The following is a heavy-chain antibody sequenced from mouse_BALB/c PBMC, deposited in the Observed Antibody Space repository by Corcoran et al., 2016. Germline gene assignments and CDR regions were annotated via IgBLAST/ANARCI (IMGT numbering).Heavy chain of an antibody. Sequence: EVKLLESGGGLVQPGGSLKLSCAASGFDFSRYWMSWVRQAPGKGLEWIGEINPDSSTINYTPSLKDKFIISRDNAKNTLYLQMSKVRSEDTALYYCARPFDYDPYAMDYWGQGTSVTVSS. CDR2: INPDSSTI. V-gene: IGHV4-1*02. D-gene: IGHD2-4*01. CDR3: ARPFDYDPYAMDY. CDR1: GFDFSRYW. J-gene: IGHJ4*01.